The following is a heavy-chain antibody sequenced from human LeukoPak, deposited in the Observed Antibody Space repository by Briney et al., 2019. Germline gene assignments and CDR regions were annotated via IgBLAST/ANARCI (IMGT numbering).Heavy chain of an antibody. CDR1: GFTFSSYG. CDR3: ARDSVSDTTDY. D-gene: IGHD1-14*01. CDR2: IWYDGGNK. V-gene: IGHV3-33*01. Sequence: PGGSLRLSCAASGFTFSSYGMHWVRQAPGKGLEWVAVIWYDGGNKYYADSVKGRFTISRDNSKNTLYLQMNSLRAEDTAVYYCARDSVSDTTDYWGQGTLVTVSS. J-gene: IGHJ4*02.